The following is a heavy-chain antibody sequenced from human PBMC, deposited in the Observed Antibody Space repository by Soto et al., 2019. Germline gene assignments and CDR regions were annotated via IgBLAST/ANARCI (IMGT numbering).Heavy chain of an antibody. CDR1: GFTFDDYA. CDR2: ISWNSRSI. V-gene: IGHV3-9*01. D-gene: IGHD3-9*01. CDR3: ARVDSQDFDWMQPFGI. J-gene: IGHJ4*02. Sequence: EVQLVESGGGLVQPGRSLRLSCEASGFTFDDYAMHWVRQAPGKGLEWVSGISWNSRSIGYADSVKGRFTISRDSAKNSLYLQMKTLRPEDTAFYYCARVDSQDFDWMQPFGIWGQGTLVTVSS.